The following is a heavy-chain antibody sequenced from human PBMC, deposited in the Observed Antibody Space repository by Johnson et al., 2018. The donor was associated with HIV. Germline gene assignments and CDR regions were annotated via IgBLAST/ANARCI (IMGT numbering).Heavy chain of an antibody. CDR3: AKDFYHYDSSGYSAFDM. V-gene: IGHV3-11*04. CDR1: GFTFSDYY. D-gene: IGHD3-22*01. Sequence: QVQLVESGGGLVKPGGSLRLSCAASGFTFSDYYMSWIRQAPGKGLEWVSYISGSGNAIYYADSVRGRFTISRDDSKNTLYLQMNSLTAEDTAVYYCAKDFYHYDSSGYSAFDMWGQGTMVTVSS. CDR2: ISGSGNAI. J-gene: IGHJ3*02.